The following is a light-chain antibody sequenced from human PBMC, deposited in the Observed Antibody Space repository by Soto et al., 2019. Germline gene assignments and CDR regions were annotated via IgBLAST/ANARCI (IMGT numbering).Light chain of an antibody. Sequence: QLVLTQPPSASGTPGQRVTISCSGSSSNIGSNTVNWYQQLPGTAPKLLIYSNNQWPSGVPDRFSGSKSGTSASLAISGLQSEDEADYYCAAWDDSLNGQGVFGGGTKLTVL. CDR3: AAWDDSLNGQGV. CDR2: SNN. CDR1: SSNIGSNT. J-gene: IGLJ2*01. V-gene: IGLV1-44*01.